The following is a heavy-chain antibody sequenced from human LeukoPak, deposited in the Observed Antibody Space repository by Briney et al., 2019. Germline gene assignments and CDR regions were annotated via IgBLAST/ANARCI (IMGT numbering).Heavy chain of an antibody. CDR3: ARDNYGGNPQFDY. CDR1: GYTFTGYY. CDR2: INPNSGGT. Sequence: ASVKVSCKASGYTFTGYYMHWVRQAPGRGLEWMGWINPNSGGTNYAQKFQGRVTMTRDTSISTAYMELSRLRSDDTAVYYCARDNYGGNPQFDYWGQGTLVTVSS. V-gene: IGHV1-2*02. J-gene: IGHJ4*02. D-gene: IGHD4-23*01.